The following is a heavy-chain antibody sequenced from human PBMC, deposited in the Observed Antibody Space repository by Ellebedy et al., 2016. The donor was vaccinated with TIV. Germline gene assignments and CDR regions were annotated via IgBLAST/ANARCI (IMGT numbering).Heavy chain of an antibody. CDR2: INYSGST. CDR1: SGSITISHYY. V-gene: IGHV4-39*01. D-gene: IGHD1-1*01. CDR3: ASTTFKLWPSPFDY. J-gene: IGHJ4*02. Sequence: MPSETLSLTCTVSSGSITISHYYWGWIRQSPGKGLEWIGIINYSGSTDYNPSLKSRVTISVDTSKNQFFLNLNSVTGADTAVYYCASTTFKLWPSPFDYWGQGTLVTVSS.